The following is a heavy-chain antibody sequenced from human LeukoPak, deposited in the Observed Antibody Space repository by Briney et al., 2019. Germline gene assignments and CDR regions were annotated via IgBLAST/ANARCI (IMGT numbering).Heavy chain of an antibody. CDR3: ARMYSGSPYFQH. V-gene: IGHV4-39*01. CDR1: GDSISSSSYY. D-gene: IGHD1-26*01. Sequence: SETLSLTCTVSGDSISSSSYYWGWIRQPPGKGLEWIGSIYYSGTTYYNPSLKSRLTVDTSKNQFSLQLSSVTAADTAVYYCARMYSGSPYFQHWGQGTLVTVSS. CDR2: IYYSGTT. J-gene: IGHJ1*01.